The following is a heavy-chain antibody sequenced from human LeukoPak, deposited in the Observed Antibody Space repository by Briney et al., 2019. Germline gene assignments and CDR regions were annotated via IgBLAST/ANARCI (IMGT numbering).Heavy chain of an antibody. CDR2: INHDAEMI. V-gene: IGHV3-48*02. CDR1: GFPFTSYV. J-gene: IGHJ4*02. D-gene: IGHD3-9*01. Sequence: GGSLRLSCEGSGFPFTSYVMSWVRQAPGKGLEWIAYINHDAEMIFYPDFVKGRFTISRDNAKKSLYLQMNALRYEDTAIYYCARDHDWAFDLWGQGTLVTVSS. CDR3: ARDHDWAFDL.